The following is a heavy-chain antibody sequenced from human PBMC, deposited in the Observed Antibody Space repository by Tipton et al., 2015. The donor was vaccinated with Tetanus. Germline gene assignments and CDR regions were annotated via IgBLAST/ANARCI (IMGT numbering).Heavy chain of an antibody. CDR3: ARYTAMGGCFDY. J-gene: IGHJ4*02. CDR2: IYYSGST. V-gene: IGHV4-31*03. D-gene: IGHD5-18*01. CDR1: GGSISSGGYY. Sequence: TLSLTCTVSGGSISSGGYYWSWIRQHPGKGLEWIGYIYYSGSTYYNPSLKSRVTISVDTSKNQFSLKLTSVTAADTAVYYCARYTAMGGCFDYWGQGTLVTVSS.